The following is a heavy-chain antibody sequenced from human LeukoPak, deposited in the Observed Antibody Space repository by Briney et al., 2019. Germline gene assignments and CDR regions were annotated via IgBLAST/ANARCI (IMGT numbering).Heavy chain of an antibody. CDR3: ARAHHNGSGSYYDAFDI. Sequence: ASVKVSCKASGYTFTSYYMHWVRQAPGQGLEWMGIINPSGGSTSYAQKFQGRVTMTRDMSTSTVYMELSSLRSEDTAVYYCARAHHNGSGSYYDAFDIWGQGTMVTVSS. J-gene: IGHJ3*02. CDR2: INPSGGST. D-gene: IGHD3-10*01. CDR1: GYTFTSYY. V-gene: IGHV1-46*01.